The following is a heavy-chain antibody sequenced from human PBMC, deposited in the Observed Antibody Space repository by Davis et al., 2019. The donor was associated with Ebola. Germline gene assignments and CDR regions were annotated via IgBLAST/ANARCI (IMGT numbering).Heavy chain of an antibody. D-gene: IGHD6-13*01. CDR3: ARMIAAADFYYYYYGMDV. CDR2: IYYSGST. J-gene: IGHJ6*02. CDR1: GGSISSYY. V-gene: IGHV4-59*06. Sequence: SETLSLTCTVSGGSISSYYWSWIRQHPGKGLEWIGYIYYSGSTYYNPSLKSRVTISVDTSKNQFSLKLSSVTAADTAVYYCARMIAAADFYYYYYGMDVWGQGTTVTVSS.